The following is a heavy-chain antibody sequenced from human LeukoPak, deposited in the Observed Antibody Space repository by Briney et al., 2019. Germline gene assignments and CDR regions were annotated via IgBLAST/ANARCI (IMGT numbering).Heavy chain of an antibody. CDR2: ITGTGGNT. CDR1: GFTFNTYA. J-gene: IGHJ6*03. V-gene: IGHV3-23*01. Sequence: GGSLRLSCAGSGFTFNTYAMSWVRQAPGKGLEGVSGITGTGGNTYYADSVKGRFTISRVNSKNTLYLQMNSLRADNTAVYYCAKRRHDYGDYYYMDVWGKGTTVTVSS. CDR3: AKRRHDYGDYYYMDV. D-gene: IGHD4-17*01.